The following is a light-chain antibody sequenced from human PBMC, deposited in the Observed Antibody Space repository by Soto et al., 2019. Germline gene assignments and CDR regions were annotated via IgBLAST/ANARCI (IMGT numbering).Light chain of an antibody. CDR2: GAS. V-gene: IGKV3-20*01. Sequence: EIVLTQSPGTLSLFPGERATLSCRASQSMSSSYLAWYQQKPGQAPRLLIYGASNRATGIPDRFSGSGSGKDFTLTISRLEPEVFAVYYCQQYGSSPKTFGQGTKVEIK. J-gene: IGKJ1*01. CDR3: QQYGSSPKT. CDR1: QSMSSSY.